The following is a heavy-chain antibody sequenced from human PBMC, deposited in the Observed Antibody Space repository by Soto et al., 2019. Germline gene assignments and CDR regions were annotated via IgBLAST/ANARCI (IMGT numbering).Heavy chain of an antibody. V-gene: IGHV1-18*01. J-gene: IGHJ4*02. CDR2: ISAYNGNT. CDR3: AREVYYELWSGFAS. D-gene: IGHD3-3*01. CDR1: GYTFTNYG. Sequence: QIQLVQSGAEVKKPGASVKVSCKASGYTFTNYGISWVRQAPGQGLEWMGWISAYNGNTNYAQKFQGRVTLTTDTSTSTAYMQLRCLRSDGTAVYYCAREVYYELWSGFASWGKGTLVSVSS.